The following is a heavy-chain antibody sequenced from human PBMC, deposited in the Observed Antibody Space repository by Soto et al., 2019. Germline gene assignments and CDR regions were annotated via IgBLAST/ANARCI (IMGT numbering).Heavy chain of an antibody. CDR1: GFTFSNAW. CDR2: IKSKTDGGTT. CDR3: TTYSSLISLLDY. V-gene: IGHV3-15*01. Sequence: KTWGTLRLSCAASGFTFSNAWMSWVRQAPGKGLEWVGRIKSKTDGGTTDYATPVKGRFTIARYDSKNTLYLQMNSLKTEVSPVYDGTTYSSLISLLDYQGQGTLVTVSS. J-gene: IGHJ4*02. D-gene: IGHD6-6*01.